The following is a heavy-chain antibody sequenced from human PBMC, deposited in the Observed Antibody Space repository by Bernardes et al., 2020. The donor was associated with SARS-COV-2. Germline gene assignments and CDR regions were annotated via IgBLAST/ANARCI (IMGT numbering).Heavy chain of an antibody. CDR1: GFTLRDYA. J-gene: IGHJ4*02. CDR2: VSYDGSDK. CDR3: ARDPGVIVTSYFDY. D-gene: IGHD1-26*01. V-gene: IGHV3-30-3*01. Sequence: GGSLRLSCAASGFTLRDYAMHWVRQAPGKGLEWVAVVSYDGSDKYYADSVKGRFTISRDPSKNTLHLQMNSLRTEDTAVYYCARDPGVIVTSYFDYWGQGTLVTVSS.